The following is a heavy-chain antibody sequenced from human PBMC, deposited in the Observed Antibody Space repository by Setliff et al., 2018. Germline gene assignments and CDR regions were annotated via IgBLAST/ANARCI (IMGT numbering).Heavy chain of an antibody. J-gene: IGHJ4*02. V-gene: IGHV3-21*01. CDR2: ISSSSSYI. CDR3: ARTCSGSGCYAGLES. Sequence: KPGGSLRLSCAASGFTFSTYSMNWVRQAPGKGLEWVSSISSSSSYIYYADSVKGRFTISRDNAKNSLYLQMNSLRPEDTAVYYCARTCSGSGCYAGLESWGQGTPVTVSS. CDR1: GFTFSTYS. D-gene: IGHD2-15*01.